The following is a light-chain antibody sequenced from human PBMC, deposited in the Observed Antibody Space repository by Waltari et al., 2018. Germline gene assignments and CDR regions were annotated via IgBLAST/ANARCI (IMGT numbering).Light chain of an antibody. CDR1: QSISNV. CDR3: QQSYRTPPYT. V-gene: IGKV1-39*01. Sequence: DIQLTQAPSSLYASVGDGVTITCRASQSISNVFNWYQQTLRSAPKLLIYGAYSLQSGVPSRFRGSGSGTDFTLTISSLQPEDFATYYCQQSYRTPPYTFGQGTKVEIK. J-gene: IGKJ2*01. CDR2: GAY.